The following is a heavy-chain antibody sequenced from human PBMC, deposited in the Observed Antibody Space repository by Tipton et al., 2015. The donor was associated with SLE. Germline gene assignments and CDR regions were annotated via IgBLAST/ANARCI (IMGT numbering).Heavy chain of an antibody. Sequence: LRLSCTVSGGSISSYYWSWIRQPPGKGLEWIGEINHSGSTNYNPSLKSRVTISVDTSKNQFSLKLSSVTAADTAVYYCARALQNYFDYWGQGTMVTVSS. J-gene: IGHJ4*03. CDR3: ARALQNYFDY. CDR1: GGSISSYY. CDR2: INHSGST. V-gene: IGHV4-34*01.